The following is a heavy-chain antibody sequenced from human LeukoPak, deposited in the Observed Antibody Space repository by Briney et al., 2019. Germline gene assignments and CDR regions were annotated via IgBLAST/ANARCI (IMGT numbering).Heavy chain of an antibody. J-gene: IGHJ6*02. CDR1: GFTFSGSA. Sequence: PGGSLRLSCAASGFTFSGSAMHWVRQASGKGLEWVGRIRSKDDNYATAYAASVKGRFTISRDDSKNTASLQMNSLKTEDTAMYYCTRALDHYEGMDAWGQGTTVTVSS. CDR2: IRSKDDNYAT. V-gene: IGHV3-73*01. CDR3: TRALDHYEGMDA.